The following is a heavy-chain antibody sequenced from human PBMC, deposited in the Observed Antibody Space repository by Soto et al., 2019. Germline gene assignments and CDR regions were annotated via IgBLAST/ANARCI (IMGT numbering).Heavy chain of an antibody. CDR3: AEDLEQWLALSAGMDV. CDR1: GFTFSSYG. V-gene: IGHV3-30*18. Sequence: QVQLVESGGGVVQPGRSLRLSCAASGFTFSSYGMHWVRQAPGKGLEWVAVISSDGSNKYYADSVKGRFTISRDNSKNKVSLQMNSLRAEDTAVYYCAEDLEQWLALSAGMDVWGQGTTVTVSS. D-gene: IGHD6-19*01. CDR2: ISSDGSNK. J-gene: IGHJ6*02.